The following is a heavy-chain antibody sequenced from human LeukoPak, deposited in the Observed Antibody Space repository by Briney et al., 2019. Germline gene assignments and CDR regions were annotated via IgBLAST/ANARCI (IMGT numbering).Heavy chain of an antibody. CDR2: IKVDGSEK. CDR1: GFTFSRYW. V-gene: IGHV3-7*01. Sequence: GGSLRLSCAVSGFTFSRYWMIWVRQAPGKGLEWVANIKVDGSEKYYVDAVKGRFTISRDNAKDSLYLQMNGLRAEDTAIYYCARAQWTAFDYYYYMDVWGKGTPVTVSS. J-gene: IGHJ6*03. CDR3: ARAQWTAFDYYYYMDV. D-gene: IGHD3/OR15-3a*01.